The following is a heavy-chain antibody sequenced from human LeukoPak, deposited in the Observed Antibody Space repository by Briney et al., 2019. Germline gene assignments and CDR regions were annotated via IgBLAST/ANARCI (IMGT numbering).Heavy chain of an antibody. CDR3: AKVGDYSKMFDY. CDR1: GFTFSSYT. D-gene: IGHD4-11*01. Sequence: GGSLRLSCAASGFTFSSYTMNWVRQAPGKGLEWVSSISSGSSYIYYADSVKGRFTISRDNSKNTLYLQMNSLRAEDTAVYYCAKVGDYSKMFDYWGQGTLVTVSS. J-gene: IGHJ4*02. V-gene: IGHV3-21*04. CDR2: ISSGSSYI.